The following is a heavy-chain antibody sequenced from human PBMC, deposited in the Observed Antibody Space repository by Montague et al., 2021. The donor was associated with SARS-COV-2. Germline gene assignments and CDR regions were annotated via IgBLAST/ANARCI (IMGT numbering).Heavy chain of an antibody. Sequence: SPRLSCAASGFTFSSYGMHWVRPAPGKGLEWVAVIWYDGSNNYYXXSVKGRFTISRDNSKNTLYLQMNSLRAEDTAVYYCAREGKGYCSTTSCQTAFDIWGQGTMVTVSS. V-gene: IGHV3-33*01. CDR3: AREGKGYCSTTSCQTAFDI. CDR2: IWYDGSNN. CDR1: GFTFSSYG. J-gene: IGHJ3*02. D-gene: IGHD2-2*01.